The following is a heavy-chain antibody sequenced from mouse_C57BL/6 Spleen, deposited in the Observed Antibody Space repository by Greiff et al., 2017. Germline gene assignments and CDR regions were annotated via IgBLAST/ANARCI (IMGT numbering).Heavy chain of an antibody. V-gene: IGHV1-53*01. CDR3: ARSNSSGYWYFEV. Sequence: VQLQQPGTELVKPGASVKLSCKASGYTFTSYWMHWVKQRPGQGLEWIGNINPSNGGTNYNEKFKSKATLTVDKSSSTAYMQLSSLTSEDSAVYYCARSNSSGYWYFEVWGTGTTVTVSS. CDR1: GYTFTSYW. D-gene: IGHD3-2*02. J-gene: IGHJ1*03. CDR2: INPSNGGT.